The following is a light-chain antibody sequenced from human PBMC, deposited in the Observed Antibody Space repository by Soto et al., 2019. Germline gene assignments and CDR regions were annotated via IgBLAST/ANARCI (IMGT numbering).Light chain of an antibody. Sequence: IVLTQSPGTLSSSPGERATLSCRASQSVGSKLAWFQQKPGQAPRLLIYGASSRATGIPARFSGSGSGTEFTLTISSLQADDFATYYCRQSDTYPLTFGQGTRLEIK. J-gene: IGKJ5*01. CDR2: GAS. CDR1: QSVGSK. V-gene: IGKV3-15*01. CDR3: RQSDTYPLT.